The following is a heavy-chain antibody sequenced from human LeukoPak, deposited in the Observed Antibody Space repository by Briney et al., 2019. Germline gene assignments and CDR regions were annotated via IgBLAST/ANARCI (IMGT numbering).Heavy chain of an antibody. Sequence: SETLSLTCTVYGGSFSGYYWSWIRQPPGQGLEWVGEINHSGSTNYNPSLKSRVTISVDTSKNQFSLKLSSVTAADTAVYYCARGHSSGWYEGAFDYWGQGTLVTVSS. CDR1: GGSFSGYY. V-gene: IGHV4-34*01. D-gene: IGHD6-19*01. J-gene: IGHJ4*02. CDR2: INHSGST. CDR3: ARGHSSGWYEGAFDY.